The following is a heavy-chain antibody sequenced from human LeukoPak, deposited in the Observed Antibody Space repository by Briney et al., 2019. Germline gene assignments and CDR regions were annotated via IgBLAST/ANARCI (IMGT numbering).Heavy chain of an antibody. CDR2: ISGSGGST. V-gene: IGHV3-23*01. CDR3: ARGRWNDGLDY. J-gene: IGHJ4*02. Sequence: GGSLRLSCAASGFTFSIYAMSWVRQAPGKGLEWVSAISGSGGSTYYADSVKGRFTISRDNSKNTLYLQMNSLRAEDTAVYYCARGRWNDGLDYWGQGTLVTVSS. D-gene: IGHD1-1*01. CDR1: GFTFSIYA.